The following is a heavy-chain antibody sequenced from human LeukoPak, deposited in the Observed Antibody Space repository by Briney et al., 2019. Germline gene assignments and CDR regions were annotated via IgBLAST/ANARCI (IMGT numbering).Heavy chain of an antibody. V-gene: IGHV3-74*01. CDR2: INSDGSST. CDR3: ARVSSGSYFGYYYYYMDG. CDR1: GFTFSNYW. D-gene: IGHD1-26*01. J-gene: IGHJ6*03. Sequence: GGSLRLSCAVSGFTFSNYWKHWVRQPPGTGLVWVSRINSDGSSTSYEDSVKGRFTISRDNAKNTLYLQMNSLRAEDTAVYYCARVSSGSYFGYYYYYMDGWGKGTTVTVSS.